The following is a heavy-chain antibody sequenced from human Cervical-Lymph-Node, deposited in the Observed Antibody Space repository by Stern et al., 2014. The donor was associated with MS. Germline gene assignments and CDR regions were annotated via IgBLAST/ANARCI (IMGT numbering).Heavy chain of an antibody. J-gene: IGHJ6*02. V-gene: IGHV1-69*01. Sequence: QVQLVQSGAEVKKPGSSVKVSCKASGGSFRSYAISWVRQAPGQGLEWMGGIIPIIGTTNYAQSFQDRLTISADDRTTTAYMELSSLRSEDTAIYYCARTVVKIATLSYYYAMDVWGQGTTLTVSS. CDR2: IIPIIGTT. CDR1: GGSFRSYA. D-gene: IGHD2-21*01. CDR3: ARTVVKIATLSYYYAMDV.